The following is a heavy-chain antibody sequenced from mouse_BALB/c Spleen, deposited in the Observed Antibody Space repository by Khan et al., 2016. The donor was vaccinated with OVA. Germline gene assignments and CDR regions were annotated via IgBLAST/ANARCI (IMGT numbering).Heavy chain of an antibody. CDR3: ARGYDFCAY. J-gene: IGHJ3*01. CDR1: GYSFTLYY. V-gene: IGHV1-26*01. D-gene: IGHD2-14*01. Sequence: VQLKESGPDLVKPGASVKISCKASGYSFTLYYMTWVKQSHGKSLEWIGRVNPNTGGSDYNQEFTGKAILTVDKSSNTAYMELHSLTSEDSAVYYCARGYDFCAYWGQGTLVTVSA. CDR2: VNPNTGGS.